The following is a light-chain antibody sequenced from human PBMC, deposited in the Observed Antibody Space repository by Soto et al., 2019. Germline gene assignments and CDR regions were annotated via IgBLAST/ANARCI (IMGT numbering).Light chain of an antibody. CDR2: DTD. J-gene: IGLJ1*01. Sequence: QSAVTQEPSLTVSPGGTVTLTCGSSTGPVTNGHFPYWFQQKPGQAPRPLIYDTDNKHSWTPARFSASLLGDKAALTLSGALPEDEADYYCLLSYTGRLYVFGPGTKLTVL. V-gene: IGLV7-46*01. CDR3: LLSYTGRLYV. CDR1: TGPVTNGHF.